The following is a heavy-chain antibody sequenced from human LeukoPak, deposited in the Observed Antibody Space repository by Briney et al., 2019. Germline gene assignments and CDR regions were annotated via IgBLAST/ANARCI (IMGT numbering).Heavy chain of an antibody. D-gene: IGHD5-12*01. CDR3: ARIPLGYSGAYYFDY. J-gene: IGHJ4*02. Sequence: SETLSLTCTVSRGSISGSIRSYYWSWLRQPPGKGLEWMGYISSSGSVNDNPSLRSRVTISVDTSKNQFFLNLSSVSAADTAVYYCARIPLGYSGAYYFDYWAREPWSPSPQ. CDR2: ISSSGSV. CDR1: RGSISGSIRSYY. V-gene: IGHV4-4*09.